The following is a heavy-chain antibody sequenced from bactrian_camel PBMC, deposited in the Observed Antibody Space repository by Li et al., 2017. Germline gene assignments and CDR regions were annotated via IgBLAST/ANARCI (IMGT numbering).Heavy chain of an antibody. CDR2: IGSSGST. CDR3: AAVRYGGSWYPLCRARSADFGY. CDR1: GYGYAYSSR. J-gene: IGHJ6*01. D-gene: IGHD6*01. Sequence: HVQLVESGGGSVQAGGSLTLSCARSGYGYAYSSRMGWFRQAPGKEREGVAIIGSSGSTGYADSVKGRFTISKGNAKNTLYLQMNSLKPEDTAMYYCAAVRYGGSWYPLCRARSADFGYWGQGTQVTVS. V-gene: IGHV3S55*01.